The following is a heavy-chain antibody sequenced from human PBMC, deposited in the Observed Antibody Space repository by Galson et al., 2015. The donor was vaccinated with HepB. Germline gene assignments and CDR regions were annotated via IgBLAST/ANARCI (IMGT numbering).Heavy chain of an antibody. Sequence: SLRLSCAASGFTFSAYWMIWVRQAPGKGLEWVANMNQDGSDKYYVDSAKGRFTISRDNAKTSLYLQMNSLRVEDTAVYYCARGAGRTSDFWGQGTQVTVSS. V-gene: IGHV3-7*01. CDR1: GFTFSAYW. J-gene: IGHJ4*02. CDR2: MNQDGSDK. CDR3: ARGAGRTSDF. D-gene: IGHD1-26*01.